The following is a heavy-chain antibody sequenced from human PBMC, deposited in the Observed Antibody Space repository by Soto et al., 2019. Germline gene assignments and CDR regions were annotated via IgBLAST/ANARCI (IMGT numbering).Heavy chain of an antibody. CDR1: GFTVSGYY. CDR3: ATGQQVRMADI. V-gene: IGHV3-11*03. J-gene: IGHJ3*02. CDR2: ISSDSSYK. Sequence: QVQLLESGGGLVQPGGSLRLSCAASGFTVSGYYMGWIRQPPGKGLEWLSYISSDSSYKNHADSVKGRFTISRDNAKNSLYLQMNSLRAEDTAVYFCATGQQVRMADIWGQGTMVTVSS. D-gene: IGHD6-13*01.